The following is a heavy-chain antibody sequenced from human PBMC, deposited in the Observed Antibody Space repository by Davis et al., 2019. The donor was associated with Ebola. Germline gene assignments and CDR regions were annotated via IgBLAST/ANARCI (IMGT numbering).Heavy chain of an antibody. CDR3: ARVLVYSYYFDY. V-gene: IGHV3-30*03. J-gene: IGHJ4*02. CDR2: ISYDGSNK. Sequence: PGGSLRLSCAASGFTFSSYGMHWVRQAPGKGLEWVAVISYDGSNKYYADSVKGRFTISRDNSKNTLYLQMNSLRAEDTAVYYCARVLVYSYYFDYWGQGTLVTVSS. D-gene: IGHD4-11*01. CDR1: GFTFSSYG.